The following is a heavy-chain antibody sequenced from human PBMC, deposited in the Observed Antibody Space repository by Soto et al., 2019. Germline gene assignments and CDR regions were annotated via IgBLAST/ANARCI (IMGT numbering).Heavy chain of an antibody. Sequence: PGGSLRLSCAASGFTFSRHSLHWVRQAPGKGLDWVAVISDDGTNKYYAESVKGRFTICRDNSKNPLYLQMTSLRAEDTALYYCARDRLDHGGNSDYHGMDVWGQGTTVTVS. J-gene: IGHJ6*02. CDR3: ARDRLDHGGNSDYHGMDV. D-gene: IGHD2-21*02. V-gene: IGHV3-30-3*01. CDR1: GFTFSRHS. CDR2: ISDDGTNK.